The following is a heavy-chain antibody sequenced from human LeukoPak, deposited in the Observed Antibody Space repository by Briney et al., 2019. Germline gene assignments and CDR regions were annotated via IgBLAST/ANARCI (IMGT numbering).Heavy chain of an antibody. CDR3: ARFLVATGSFDY. V-gene: IGHV1-69*01. J-gene: IGHJ4*02. CDR1: GGTFSSYA. CDR2: IIPIFGTA. D-gene: IGHD5-12*01. Sequence: SVKVSCKASGGTFSSYAISWVRQAPGQGLEWMGGIIPIFGTANYAQKYQGRVTITADESTSTAYMELSSLRSEDTAVYYCARFLVATGSFDYWGQGTLVTVSS.